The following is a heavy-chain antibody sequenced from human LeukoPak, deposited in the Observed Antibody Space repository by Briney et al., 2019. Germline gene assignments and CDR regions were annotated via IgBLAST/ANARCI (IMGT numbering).Heavy chain of an antibody. CDR1: GGTFSSYA. Sequence: SVTVSCKASGGTFSSYAISWVRQAPGQGLEWMGRIIPIFGTANYAQKFQGRVTITTDESTSTAYMELSSLRSEDTAVYYCARVWGFVQATGLQWGRRTVVSVSS. CDR2: IIPIFGTA. J-gene: IGHJ4*02. V-gene: IGHV1-69*05. CDR3: ARVWGFVQATGLQ. D-gene: IGHD4/OR15-4a*01.